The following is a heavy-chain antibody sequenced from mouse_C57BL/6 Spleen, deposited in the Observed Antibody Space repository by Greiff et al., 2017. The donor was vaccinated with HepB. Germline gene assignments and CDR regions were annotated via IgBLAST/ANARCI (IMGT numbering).Heavy chain of an antibody. CDR3: ARGVTTVVGDFDV. V-gene: IGHV5-17*01. J-gene: IGHJ1*03. Sequence: EVKVVESGGGLVKPGGSLKLSCAASGFTFSDYGMHWVRQAPEKGLEWVAYISSGSSTIYYADTVKGRFTISRDNAKNTLFLQMTSLRSEDTAMYYCARGVTTVVGDFDVWGTGTTVTVSS. D-gene: IGHD1-1*01. CDR1: GFTFSDYG. CDR2: ISSGSSTI.